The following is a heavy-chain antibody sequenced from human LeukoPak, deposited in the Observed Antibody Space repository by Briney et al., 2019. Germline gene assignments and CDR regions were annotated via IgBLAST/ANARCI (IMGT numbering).Heavy chain of an antibody. CDR3: AREWLGYSYGTRTPYFDY. J-gene: IGHJ4*02. D-gene: IGHD5-18*01. CDR2: IKQDGSEK. CDR1: GFTFSSYW. Sequence: PGGSLRLSCAASGFTFSSYWMSWVRQAPGKGLEWVASIKQDGSEKDYVDSVKGRFTISRDNAKNSLYLQMNSLRAEDTAVYYCAREWLGYSYGTRTPYFDYWGQGTLVTVSS. V-gene: IGHV3-7*01.